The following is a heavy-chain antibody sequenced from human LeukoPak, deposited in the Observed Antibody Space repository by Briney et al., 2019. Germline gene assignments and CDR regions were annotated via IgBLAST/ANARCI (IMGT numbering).Heavy chain of an antibody. J-gene: IGHJ4*02. CDR2: IIPIHNMI. Sequence: ASVKVSCKVSVSYFSSYTISWVRQAPRQGLEWMGRIIPIHNMINYAQNFQDRVTITADKSTSTAYMELSSLRSEDTAIYYCARGAVAGLEGVDYWGQGTLVTVSS. V-gene: IGHV1-69*02. CDR1: VSYFSSYT. CDR3: ARGAVAGLEGVDY. D-gene: IGHD6-19*01.